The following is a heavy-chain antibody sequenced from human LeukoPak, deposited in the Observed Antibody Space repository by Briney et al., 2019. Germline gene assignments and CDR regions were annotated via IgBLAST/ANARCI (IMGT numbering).Heavy chain of an antibody. J-gene: IGHJ4*02. CDR1: GYTFTDYP. V-gene: IGHV1-3*03. CDR3: ARNLAVAPHAYYFDY. Sequence: GASVKVSCKASGYTFTDYPMHWVRQAPGQRLEWIGWINVGNGNTKYSQEFQGRVTITRDTSASTAYMELSSLRSEDMAVYYCARNLAVAPHAYYFDYWGQGTLVTVSS. D-gene: IGHD6-19*01. CDR2: INVGNGNT.